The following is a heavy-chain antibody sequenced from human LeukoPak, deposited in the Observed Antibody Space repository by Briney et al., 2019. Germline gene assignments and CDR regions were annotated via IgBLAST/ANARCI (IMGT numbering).Heavy chain of an antibody. V-gene: IGHV1-69*13. J-gene: IGHJ4*02. Sequence: SVKVSCKASGGTFSSYAISWVRQAPGQGLEWMGGTIPIFGTANYAQKFQGRVTITADESTSTAYMELSSLRSEDTAVYYCAQEEYSGSSGDYWGQGTLVTVSS. CDR2: TIPIFGTA. CDR3: AQEEYSGSSGDY. D-gene: IGHD1-26*01. CDR1: GGTFSSYA.